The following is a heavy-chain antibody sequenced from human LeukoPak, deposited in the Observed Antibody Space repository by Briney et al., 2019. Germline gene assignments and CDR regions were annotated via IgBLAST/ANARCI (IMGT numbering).Heavy chain of an antibody. CDR3: ARRRYSSSSRFFDY. Sequence: SETLSLTCTVSGGSISSSSYYWGWIREPPGKGLEWIGSIYYSGSTYYNPSLKSRVTISVDTSKNQFSLKLSSVTAADTAVYYCARRRYSSSSRFFDYWGQGTLVTVSS. J-gene: IGHJ4*02. CDR1: GGSISSSSYY. CDR2: IYYSGST. D-gene: IGHD6-6*01. V-gene: IGHV4-39*01.